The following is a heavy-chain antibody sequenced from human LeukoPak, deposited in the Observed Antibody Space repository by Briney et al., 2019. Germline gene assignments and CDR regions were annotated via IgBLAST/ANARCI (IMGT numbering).Heavy chain of an antibody. Sequence: ASVKVSCKASGYTFTSYGISWVRQAPGQGLEWMGWISPYNGKTNYAQKLQGRVTMTTDTSTSTAYMELRSLRSDDTAVYYCARVFCLGTSCHHFDYWGQGTLVTVSS. CDR3: ARVFCLGTSCHHFDY. J-gene: IGHJ4*02. V-gene: IGHV1-18*01. D-gene: IGHD2-2*01. CDR1: GYTFTSYG. CDR2: ISPYNGKT.